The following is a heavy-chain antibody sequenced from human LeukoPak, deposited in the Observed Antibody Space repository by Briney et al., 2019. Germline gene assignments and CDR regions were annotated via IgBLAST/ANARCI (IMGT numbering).Heavy chain of an antibody. D-gene: IGHD5-12*01. CDR1: LDSVSSNSAA. V-gene: IGHV6-1*01. J-gene: IGHJ4*02. Sequence: SQTLSLTCAISLDSVSSNSAAWDWIRQSPSRCLEWLGRTYYRSKWYHEYAISVRSRIIINSDTSKNQFSLHLNSVTPDDTAVYYCAKGYSMSYWGQGTLVTVSS. CDR2: TYYRSKWYH. CDR3: AKGYSMSY.